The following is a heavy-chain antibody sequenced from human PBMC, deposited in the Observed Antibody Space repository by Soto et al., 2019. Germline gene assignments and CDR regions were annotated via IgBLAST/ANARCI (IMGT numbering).Heavy chain of an antibody. V-gene: IGHV1-18*01. CDR2: ISAYNGNT. CDR3: PRDVRLPPARGRNKDY. CDR1: DYTFTSYG. Sequence: GASVKVSCKASDYTFTSYGISWVRQAPGQGLEWMGWISAYNGNTNYAQKLQGRVTMTTDTSTSTDYMELRSLRSDDTAVYYCPRDVRLPPARGRNKDYWGQGTLVTVSS. J-gene: IGHJ4*02. D-gene: IGHD2-15*01.